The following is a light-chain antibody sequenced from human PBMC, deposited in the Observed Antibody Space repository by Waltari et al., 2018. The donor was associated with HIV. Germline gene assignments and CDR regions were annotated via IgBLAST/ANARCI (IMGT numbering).Light chain of an antibody. Sequence: QSALTQPPSVSGAPGQRVPLSCSGSNPHLGAGFAVHWYQPVPGTAPRLLIYDNNNRPSGGPDRCSGSKSGTSASLAINGLQSEDEADYYCQSYDSRLSGSVVFGGGTKVTVL. CDR3: QSYDSRLSGSVV. V-gene: IGLV1-40*01. CDR2: DNN. CDR1: NPHLGAGFA. J-gene: IGLJ2*01.